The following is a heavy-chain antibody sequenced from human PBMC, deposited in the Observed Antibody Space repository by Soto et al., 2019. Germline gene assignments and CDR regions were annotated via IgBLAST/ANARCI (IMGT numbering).Heavy chain of an antibody. J-gene: IGHJ4*02. CDR1: GGSTRGYY. CDR3: ARERREAFGGRPLYYFDY. CDR2: IYYSGST. V-gene: IGHV4-59*01. Sequence: WGPLSLNRTVSGGSTRGYYRSLVRPPPRKGLERIAYIYYSGSTNYTPSLKSRVTISVDTSKNQLSLKLSSVTAADTAVYYCARERREAFGGRPLYYFDYWGQGTLVTVSS. D-gene: IGHD3-16*01.